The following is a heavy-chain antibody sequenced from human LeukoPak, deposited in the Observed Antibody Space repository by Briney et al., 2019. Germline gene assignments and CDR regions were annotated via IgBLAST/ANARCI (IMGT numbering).Heavy chain of an antibody. V-gene: IGHV1-18*01. CDR3: ARDRFILGYCSSTSCYEYSQH. Sequence: ASVKVSSKASGYTFNSYGISWVRQAPGQGLEWMGWISAYNGNTNYAQKLQGRVTMTTDTSTSTVYMELRSLRSDDTAVYYCARDRFILGYCSSTSCYEYSQHWGQGTLVTVSS. CDR1: GYTFNSYG. CDR2: ISAYNGNT. J-gene: IGHJ1*01. D-gene: IGHD2-2*01.